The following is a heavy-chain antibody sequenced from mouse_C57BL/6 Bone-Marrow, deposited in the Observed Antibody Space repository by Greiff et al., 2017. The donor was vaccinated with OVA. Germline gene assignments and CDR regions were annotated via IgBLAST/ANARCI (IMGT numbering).Heavy chain of an antibody. J-gene: IGHJ1*03. D-gene: IGHD2-5*01. Sequence: EVMLVESGGDLVKPGGSLKLSCAASGFTFSSYGMSWVRQTPDKRLEWVATISSGGSYTYYPDSVKGRFTISRDNAKNTLYLQMSSLKSEDTAMYYCASLFYYSNYVWYFDVWGTGTTVTVSS. V-gene: IGHV5-6*02. CDR3: ASLFYYSNYVWYFDV. CDR1: GFTFSSYG. CDR2: ISSGGSYT.